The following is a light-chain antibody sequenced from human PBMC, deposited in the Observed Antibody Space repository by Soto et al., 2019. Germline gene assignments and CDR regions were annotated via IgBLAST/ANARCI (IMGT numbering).Light chain of an antibody. V-gene: IGKV3-20*01. CDR3: QPYGSSPT. J-gene: IGKJ4*01. CDR1: QSVSSSY. CDR2: GAS. Sequence: EIVLTQSPGTLSLSPGERATLSCRASQSVSSSYLAWYQQKPGQAPRLLIYGASSRATGIPDRFSGSGSGTDFTLTISRLEPDAFAVYYCQPYGSSPTFCGGTKVEIK.